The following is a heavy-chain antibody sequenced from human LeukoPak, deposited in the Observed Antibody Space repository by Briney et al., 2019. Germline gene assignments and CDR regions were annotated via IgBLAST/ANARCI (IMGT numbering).Heavy chain of an antibody. CDR3: ANGGWELLLIFSY. V-gene: IGHV3-30*18. CDR1: GFTFSSYG. J-gene: IGHJ4*02. D-gene: IGHD1-26*01. CDR2: ISYDGSNK. Sequence: GGSLRLSCAASGFTFSSYGMHWVRQAPGKGLEWVAVISYDGSNKYYADSVKGRFTISRDNSKNTLYLQMNSLRAEDTAVYYCANGGWELLLIFSYWGQGTLVTVSS.